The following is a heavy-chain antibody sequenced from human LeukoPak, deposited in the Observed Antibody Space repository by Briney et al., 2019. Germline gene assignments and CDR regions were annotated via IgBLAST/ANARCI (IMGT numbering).Heavy chain of an antibody. J-gene: IGHJ4*02. D-gene: IGHD1-1*01. Sequence: GGSLRLSCAASGFTFSNFWMSWVRQAPGRGLEWVANIHPEGNEKYHVESVKGRFTISRDNTKNLLFLQMNGLRAEDTAVYYGARGDDSSGDHWGQGTLVTVSS. CDR1: GFTFSNFW. CDR2: IHPEGNEK. CDR3: ARGDDSSGDH. V-gene: IGHV3-7*04.